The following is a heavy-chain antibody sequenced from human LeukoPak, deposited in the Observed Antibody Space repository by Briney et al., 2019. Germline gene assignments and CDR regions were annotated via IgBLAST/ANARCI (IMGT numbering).Heavy chain of an antibody. J-gene: IGHJ4*02. V-gene: IGHV3-23*01. Sequence: GGSLRLSCAASGFTFSSYAMSWVRQAPGKGLEWVSVISGSGGSTYYADSVKGRFTISRDNTKNTLYLQMNSLRAEDTAVYYCAKDGTMVRGVRDYFDYWGQGTLVTVSS. CDR1: GFTFSSYA. CDR3: AKDGTMVRGVRDYFDY. D-gene: IGHD3-10*01. CDR2: ISGSGGST.